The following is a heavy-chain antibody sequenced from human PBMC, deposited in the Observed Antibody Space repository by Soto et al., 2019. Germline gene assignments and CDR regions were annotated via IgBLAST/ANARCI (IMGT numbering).Heavy chain of an antibody. D-gene: IGHD3-16*01. CDR2: ISVSGGST. J-gene: IGHJ4*02. Sequence: EVQLLESGGGLVQPGGSLRLSCAASGFTFSSYAMSWVRQAPGKGLAWVSGISVSGGSTYYADSVKGRFTISRDNSKNTLYLQMNSLRAEDTAVYYCASNTRYDPPDYWGKGTPVTVSS. CDR1: GFTFSSYA. CDR3: ASNTRYDPPDY. V-gene: IGHV3-23*01.